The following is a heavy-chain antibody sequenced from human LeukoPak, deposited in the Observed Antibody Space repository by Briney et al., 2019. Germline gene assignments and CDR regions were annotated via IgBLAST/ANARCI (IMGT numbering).Heavy chain of an antibody. CDR3: ARDHIQDSSAWYGAFDV. V-gene: IGHV1-24*01. Sequence: ASVKVSCKASGYTFTGYYMHWVRQAPGQGLEWMGGFDPEDGETIYAQKFQGRVTMTEDTSTDTAYMELSSLRSEDTAVYYCARDHIQDSSAWYGAFDVWGQGTFVTVSS. CDR1: GYTFTGYY. J-gene: IGHJ3*01. CDR2: FDPEDGET. D-gene: IGHD6-19*01.